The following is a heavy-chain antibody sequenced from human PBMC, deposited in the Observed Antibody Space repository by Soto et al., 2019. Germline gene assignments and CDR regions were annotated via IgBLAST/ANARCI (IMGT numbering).Heavy chain of an antibody. Sequence: SGPTLVNPTQTLTLTCTFSGFSLSTSGVGVGWIRQPPGKALEWLALIYWNDDKRYSPSLKSRLTITKDTSKNQVVLTVTNMDPVDTATYYCARPPRGIAAFYFDYWGQGTLVTVSS. J-gene: IGHJ4*02. D-gene: IGHD6-13*01. CDR1: GFSLSTSGVG. V-gene: IGHV2-5*01. CDR2: IYWNDDK. CDR3: ARPPRGIAAFYFDY.